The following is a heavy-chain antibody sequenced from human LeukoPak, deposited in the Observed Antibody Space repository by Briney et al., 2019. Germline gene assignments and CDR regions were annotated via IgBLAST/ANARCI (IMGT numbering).Heavy chain of an antibody. CDR3: ASGGLVSRYLDH. D-gene: IGHD6-13*01. V-gene: IGHV4-4*02. Sequence: SETLSLTCVVSGGSISSSTWWTWVRLPPGKGLEWIGEFFHSGSTNLNPSLKSRLTMSVDESRHQFSLKLTSVTAADTAVYYCASGGLVSRYLDHWGQGTLVTVAS. CDR1: GGSISSSTW. CDR2: FFHSGST. J-gene: IGHJ4*02.